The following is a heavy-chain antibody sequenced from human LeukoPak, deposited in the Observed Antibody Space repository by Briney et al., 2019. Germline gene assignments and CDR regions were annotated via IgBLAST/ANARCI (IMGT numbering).Heavy chain of an antibody. CDR3: AHRRHDILTGYLNYFDY. J-gene: IGHJ4*02. Sequence: SGPTLVNPTQTLTLTCTFSGFSLSTSGVGVGWIRQPPGKALEWLAPIYWNDDKRYSPSLKSRLTITKDTSKNQVVLTMTNMDPVDTATYYCAHRRHDILTGYLNYFDYWGQGTLVTVSS. D-gene: IGHD3-9*01. V-gene: IGHV2-5*01. CDR1: GFSLSTSGVG. CDR2: IYWNDDK.